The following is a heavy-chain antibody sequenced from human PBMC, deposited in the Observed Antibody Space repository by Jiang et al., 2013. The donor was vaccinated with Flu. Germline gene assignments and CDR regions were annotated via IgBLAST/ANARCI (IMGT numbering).Heavy chain of an antibody. CDR3: ARDGTVTTNYYGMDV. D-gene: IGHD4-17*01. CDR1: GFTVSSNY. CDR2: IYSGGST. Sequence: CAASGFTVSSNYMSWVRQAPGKGLEWVSVIYSGGSTYYADSVKGRFTISRDNSKNTLYLQMNSLRAEDTAVYYCARDGTVTTNYYGMDVWGQGTTVTVSS. V-gene: IGHV3-66*02. J-gene: IGHJ6*02.